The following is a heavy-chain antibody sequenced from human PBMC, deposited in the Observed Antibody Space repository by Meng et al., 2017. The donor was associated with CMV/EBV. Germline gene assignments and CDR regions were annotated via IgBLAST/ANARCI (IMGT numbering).Heavy chain of an antibody. D-gene: IGHD3-3*01. J-gene: IGHJ6*02. CDR3: ARDHALGWYDFWSGYYTGGMDV. Sequence: SETLSLTCAVYGGSFSGYYWSWIRQPPGKGLEWIGEINHSGSTNYNPSLKSRVTISVDTSKNQFSLKLSSVTAADTAVYYCARDHALGWYDFWSGYYTGGMDVWGQGTTVTVSS. CDR2: INHSGST. V-gene: IGHV4-34*01. CDR1: GGSFSGYY.